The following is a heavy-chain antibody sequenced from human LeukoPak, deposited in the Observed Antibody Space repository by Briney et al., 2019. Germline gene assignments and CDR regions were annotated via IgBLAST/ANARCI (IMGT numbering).Heavy chain of an antibody. Sequence: GGSLRLSCAASGFTFRNYAMTWVRQAPGKGLKWVSAISGSGGDSTYYADSVRGRFTISRDNSKNTLYLQMDSLRVEDTAVYYCVKGLQWELPFGCWGQGTLVTVSS. CDR3: VKGLQWELPFGC. CDR2: ISGSGGDST. CDR1: GFTFRNYA. V-gene: IGHV3-23*01. J-gene: IGHJ4*02. D-gene: IGHD1-26*01.